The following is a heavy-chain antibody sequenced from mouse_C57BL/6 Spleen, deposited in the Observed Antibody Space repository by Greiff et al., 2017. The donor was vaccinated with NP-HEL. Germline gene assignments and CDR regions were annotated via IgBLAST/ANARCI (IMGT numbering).Heavy chain of an antibody. D-gene: IGHD2-1*01. CDR1: GFNIKDYY. CDR3: ARECRNYVWYFDV. V-gene: IGHV14-2*01. J-gene: IGHJ1*03. Sequence: EVKLMESGAELVKPGASVKLSCTASGFNIKDYYMHWVKQRTEQGLEWIGRIDPEDGGTKYAPKFQGKATLTADTSSNTAYLQLSSLTSEDTAVYYCARECRNYVWYFDVWGTGTTVTVSS. CDR2: IDPEDGGT.